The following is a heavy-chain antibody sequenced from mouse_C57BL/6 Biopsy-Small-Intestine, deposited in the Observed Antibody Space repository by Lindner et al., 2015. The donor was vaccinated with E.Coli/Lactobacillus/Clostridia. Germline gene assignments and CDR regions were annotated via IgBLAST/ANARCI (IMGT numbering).Heavy chain of an antibody. Sequence: VQLQESGPELVKPGASVKIPCKATGYTFTDYNMDWVKQSHVKSLEWIGDVNPNSGGTIYNQKFKGKATLTVDKSSSTAYMELRSLTSEDTAVYYCARRQLNRFDYWGQGTLVTVSA. CDR3: ARRQLNRFDY. J-gene: IGHJ3*01. CDR1: GYTFTDYN. V-gene: IGHV1-18*01. D-gene: IGHD3-2*02. CDR2: VNPNSGGT.